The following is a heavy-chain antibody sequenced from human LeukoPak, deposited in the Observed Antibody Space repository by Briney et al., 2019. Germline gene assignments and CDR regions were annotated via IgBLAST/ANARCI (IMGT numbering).Heavy chain of an antibody. Sequence: SETLSLTCAVYGGSFSGYYWSWIRQPPGKGLEWIGSIYYSGSTYDNPSLKSRVTISIDTSKSQFSLKLSSVTAADTAVYYCARHGLWGFIDYWGQGTLVTVSS. CDR1: GGSFSGYY. CDR3: ARHGLWGFIDY. D-gene: IGHD7-27*01. J-gene: IGHJ4*02. CDR2: IYYSGST. V-gene: IGHV4-34*01.